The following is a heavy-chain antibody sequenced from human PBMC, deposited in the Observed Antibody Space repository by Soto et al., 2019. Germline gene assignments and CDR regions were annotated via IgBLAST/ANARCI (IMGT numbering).Heavy chain of an antibody. CDR1: GGTFSSYT. D-gene: IGHD6-13*01. CDR2: IIPILGIA. J-gene: IGHJ5*02. V-gene: IGHV1-69*04. CDR3: AKDFERLAAAGTSRFDP. Sequence: SVKVSCKASGGTFSSYTISWVRQAPGQGLEWMGRIIPILGIANYAQKFQGRVTITADKSTSTAYMELSSLRAEDTAVYYCAKDFERLAAAGTSRFDPWGQGTLVTVSS.